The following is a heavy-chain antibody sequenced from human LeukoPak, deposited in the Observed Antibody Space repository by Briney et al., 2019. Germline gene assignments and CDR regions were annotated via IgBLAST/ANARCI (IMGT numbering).Heavy chain of an antibody. CDR3: ARVGAARYYYYYMDV. Sequence: ASVKVSCKASGYTFTSYGISWVRQAPGQGLEWMGWISAYNGNTNYAQKLQGRVTMTTDTSTSTAYMELRSLRSDDTAVYYCARVGAARYYYYYMDVWGKGTTVTVSS. J-gene: IGHJ6*03. CDR1: GYTFTSYG. D-gene: IGHD6-6*01. V-gene: IGHV1-18*01. CDR2: ISAYNGNT.